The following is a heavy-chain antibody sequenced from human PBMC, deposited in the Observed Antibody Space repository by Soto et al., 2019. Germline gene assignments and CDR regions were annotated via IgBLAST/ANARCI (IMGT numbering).Heavy chain of an antibody. CDR1: GYTFSNYA. D-gene: IGHD2-15*01. Sequence: GASVKVSCKASGYTFSNYAIHWVRQAPGQRLEWMGWISAVNGNTKYSEKFQGRVTMTRDTSASTAYMEQGSLRSDDTAVYYCARAPPLVVVVAARVFDYWGQGTLVTVSS. CDR3: ARAPPLVVVVAARVFDY. CDR2: ISAVNGNT. V-gene: IGHV1-3*01. J-gene: IGHJ4*02.